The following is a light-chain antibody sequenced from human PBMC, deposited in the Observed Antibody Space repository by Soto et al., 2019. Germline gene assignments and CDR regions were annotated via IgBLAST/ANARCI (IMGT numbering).Light chain of an antibody. J-gene: IGKJ1*01. CDR3: QHYNRYSAT. Sequence: DIQMTQSPSTLSGSVGDRVTITCRASQTITPWLAWYQQKPGKVPKLLIYQASSLESGVPLRFSGSASGTEFTLTINSLQPDDFATYYCQHYNRYSATFGQGTKVDIK. V-gene: IGKV1-5*03. CDR1: QTITPW. CDR2: QAS.